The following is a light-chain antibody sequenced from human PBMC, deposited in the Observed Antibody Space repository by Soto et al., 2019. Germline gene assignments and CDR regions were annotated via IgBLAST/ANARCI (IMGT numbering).Light chain of an antibody. CDR2: KAS. CDR1: QSISSW. J-gene: IGKJ4*01. V-gene: IGKV1-5*03. Sequence: DLPIAPSPSSLSASVREGVTVTLRASQSISSWLAWYQQKPGKAPNLLIYKASTLESGVPSRFSGSGSGTEFTLTISSVQPDDFATYYCQQYKSYPLTFGGGTKVDIK. CDR3: QQYKSYPLT.